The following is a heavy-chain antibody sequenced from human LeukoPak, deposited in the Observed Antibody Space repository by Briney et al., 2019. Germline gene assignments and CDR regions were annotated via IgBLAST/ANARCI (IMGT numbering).Heavy chain of an antibody. D-gene: IGHD2-2*01. J-gene: IGHJ6*03. CDR3: ARGAFDCSSTSCYLYYYYMDV. CDR1: GGSISSSSYY. CDR2: IYYSGST. Sequence: PSETLSLTCTVSGGSISSSSYYWGWIRQPPGKGLEWIGSIYYSGSTYYNPSLKSRVTISVDTSKNQFSLKLSSVTAADTAVYYCARGAFDCSSTSCYLYYYYMDVWGKGTKVTVSS. V-gene: IGHV4-39*01.